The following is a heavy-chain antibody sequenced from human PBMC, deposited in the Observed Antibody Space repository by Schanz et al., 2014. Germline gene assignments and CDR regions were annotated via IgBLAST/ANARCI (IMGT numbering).Heavy chain of an antibody. CDR1: GFNFSNYD. Sequence: QVQLVESGGGVVQPGRSLRLSCAASGFNFSNYDIHWVRQAPGKGLEWVALIYYNGTNKYYADSVKGRFTISRDNSQNTLYLQMNPRRTEDTAVYHCAKEWTRRGGQTNFYYYYGMDVWGHGPTVTDS. CDR2: IYYNGTNK. J-gene: IGHJ6*02. D-gene: IGHD5-12*01. V-gene: IGHV3-30*18. CDR3: AKEWTRRGGQTNFYYYYGMDV.